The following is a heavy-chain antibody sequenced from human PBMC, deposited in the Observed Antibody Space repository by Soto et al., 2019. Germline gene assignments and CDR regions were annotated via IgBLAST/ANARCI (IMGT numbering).Heavy chain of an antibody. CDR3: ARDIESVTAKHFFYYYAMDV. V-gene: IGHV1-18*01. CDR1: GFTFSNYG. D-gene: IGHD2-8*01. J-gene: IGHJ6*02. Sequence: ASVKVSCKASGFTFSNYGLHWVRQAPGQGLAWMGWVSANNGHTNYAQNLQGRVSMTTDTSTSTAYMELRGLTFDDTAVYYCARDIESVTAKHFFYYYAMDVWGQGTTVTVSS. CDR2: VSANNGHT.